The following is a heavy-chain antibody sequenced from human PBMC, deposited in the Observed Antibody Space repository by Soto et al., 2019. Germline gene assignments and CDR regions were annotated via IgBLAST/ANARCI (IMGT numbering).Heavy chain of an antibody. D-gene: IGHD3-16*01. CDR2: IIPIYGAA. J-gene: IGHJ4*02. V-gene: IGHV1-69*12. CDR3: ARGNDNYYDYVPPLDY. CDR1: GGSFNRYG. Sequence: QVQLVQSGAEVKKPGSSVKVSCKASGGSFNRYGVSWVRQAPGQGLEWMGGIIPIYGAAKYAQKFQGRVTITADESTSTAYMELSSLTSEDTAVYYCARGNDNYYDYVPPLDYWGQGTLVTVSS.